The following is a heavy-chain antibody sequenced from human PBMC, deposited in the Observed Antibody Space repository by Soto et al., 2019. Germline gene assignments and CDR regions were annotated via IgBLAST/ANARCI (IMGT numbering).Heavy chain of an antibody. CDR3: AHRSRGYAYYFDQ. V-gene: IGHV2-5*02. Sequence: QITLKESGPTLVKPTQTLTLTCSFSGFSLSTRGVGGGWIREPPGKALEWLALIFWDDDKWYSPSLRSRLTISEDTAKNQVVITMTNTDPVDTATYYCAHRSRGYAYYFDQWGQGTLVTVSS. D-gene: IGHD5-12*01. CDR1: GFSLSTRGVG. CDR2: IFWDDDK. J-gene: IGHJ4*02.